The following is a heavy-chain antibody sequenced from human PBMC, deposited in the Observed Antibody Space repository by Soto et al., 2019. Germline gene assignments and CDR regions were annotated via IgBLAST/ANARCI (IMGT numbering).Heavy chain of an antibody. J-gene: IGHJ4*02. CDR2: ISAHNGNT. CDR3: ARGRYGDY. CDR1: GYTFTSYG. D-gene: IGHD1-1*01. V-gene: IGHV1-18*01. Sequence: QVHLVQSGAEVKKPGASVKVSCKASGYTFTSYGITWVRQAPGQGLEWMGWISAHNGNTEYAQKLQGRVIVTRDTSTSTAYMELRSLSSDDTAVYYCARGRYGDYWGQGALVTVSS.